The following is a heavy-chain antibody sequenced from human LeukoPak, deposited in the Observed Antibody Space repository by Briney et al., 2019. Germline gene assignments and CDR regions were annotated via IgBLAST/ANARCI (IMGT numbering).Heavy chain of an antibody. CDR3: TRGYQLPGFDY. J-gene: IGHJ4*02. Sequence: GGSLKLSCVASGFTFNGSAMHWVRQASGKGLEWVGRIRSKANSYATAYAASVKGRFTISRDDSKNTAYLQMNSLKTEDTAVYYCTRGYQLPGFDYWGQGTLVTVSS. D-gene: IGHD2-2*01. V-gene: IGHV3-73*01. CDR2: IRSKANSYAT. CDR1: GFTFNGSA.